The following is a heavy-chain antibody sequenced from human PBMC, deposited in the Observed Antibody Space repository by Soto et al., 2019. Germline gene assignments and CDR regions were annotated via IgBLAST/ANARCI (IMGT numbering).Heavy chain of an antibody. Sequence: GGSLRLSCAASGFTFSTYWMDWVRQTPGKGLEWVANINQDGSKKNYVDSVKGRFTISRDNAKNSLYLQMSSLTAEDSALYYCSRSLDSWGQGTLVTVSS. CDR2: INQDGSKK. J-gene: IGHJ4*02. V-gene: IGHV3-7*01. CDR1: GFTFSTYW. CDR3: SRSLDS.